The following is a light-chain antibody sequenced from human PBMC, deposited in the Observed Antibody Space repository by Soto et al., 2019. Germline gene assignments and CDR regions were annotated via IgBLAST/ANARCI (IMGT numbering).Light chain of an antibody. CDR1: QGIDNY. CDR2: AAS. CDR3: QKYKNAPGT. Sequence: DIRMTQSPSSLSASVGDRVTITCRASQGIDNYLAWYQQKPGGVPKLLIYAASTLRSGVPSRFSGGGSGTGTDFTLTISSLQPEYVATYYCQKYKNAPGTFGQWTKLEIK. V-gene: IGKV1-27*01. J-gene: IGKJ1*01.